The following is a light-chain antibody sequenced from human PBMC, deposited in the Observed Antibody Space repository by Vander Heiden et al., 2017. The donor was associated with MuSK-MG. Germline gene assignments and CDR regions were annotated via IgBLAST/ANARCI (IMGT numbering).Light chain of an antibody. CDR1: SSNIGRNT. Sequence: QSVLTQPPSASGTPGQRVTISCSGSSSNIGRNTVNWYQQLPGTAPKLFMYSNNQRPSGVPDRFSGSKSGTSASLAISGLQSEDEAEYYCAAWDDSLLGLVFGGGTKLTVI. J-gene: IGLJ3*02. CDR2: SNN. CDR3: AAWDDSLLGLV. V-gene: IGLV1-44*01.